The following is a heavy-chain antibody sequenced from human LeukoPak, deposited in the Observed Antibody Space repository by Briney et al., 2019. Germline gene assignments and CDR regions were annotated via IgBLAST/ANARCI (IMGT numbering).Heavy chain of an antibody. V-gene: IGHV3-21*01. CDR2: ISSSSSYI. CDR1: GFTFSSYS. D-gene: IGHD5-18*01. Sequence: SGGSLRLSCAASGFTFSSYSMNWVRQAPGKGLEWVSSISSSSSYIYYADSVKGRFTISRDNAKNSLYLQMNSLRAEDTAVYYCARDPRGYSYGHFDYWGQGTLVTVSS. CDR3: ARDPRGYSYGHFDY. J-gene: IGHJ4*02.